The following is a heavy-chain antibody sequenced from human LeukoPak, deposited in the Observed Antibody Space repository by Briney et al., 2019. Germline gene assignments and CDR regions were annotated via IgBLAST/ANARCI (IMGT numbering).Heavy chain of an antibody. CDR1: GFTFSSYA. V-gene: IGHV3-30*04. Sequence: GGSLRLSCAASGFTFSSYAMHWVRQAPGKGLEWVAVISYDGSNKYYTDSVKGRFTISRDNSKNTLYLQMNSLREEDTAVFYCARGFPGYQLRCVDFWGQGSLVTVSS. CDR2: ISYDGSNK. D-gene: IGHD4-17*01. CDR3: ARGFPGYQLRCVDF. J-gene: IGHJ4*02.